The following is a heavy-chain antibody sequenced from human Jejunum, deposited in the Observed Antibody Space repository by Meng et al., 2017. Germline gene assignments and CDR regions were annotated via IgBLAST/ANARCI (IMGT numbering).Heavy chain of an antibody. Sequence: QLQLLQWGAGLLKPSVTLSLTCTVYGDSFTDYYSDWIRQPPGKGLEWIGEIHHSGSTNYNPSLESRVTMSGDTSRKQFSLRLSSVTAADTAVYYCARRIRGGSYLGWGQGTLVTVSS. CDR2: IHHSGST. J-gene: IGHJ4*02. CDR1: GDSFTDYY. D-gene: IGHD1-26*01. CDR3: ARRIRGGSYLG. V-gene: IGHV4-34*01.